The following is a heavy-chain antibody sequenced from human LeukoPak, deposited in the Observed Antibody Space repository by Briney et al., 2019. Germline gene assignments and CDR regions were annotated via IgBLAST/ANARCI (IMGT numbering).Heavy chain of an antibody. CDR1: GFTFSSYG. CDR3: ARSYSSGWYFPNWFDP. V-gene: IGHV3-30*03. D-gene: IGHD6-19*01. J-gene: IGHJ5*02. CDR2: ISYDGSNK. Sequence: GGSLRLSCAASGFTFSSYGMHWVRQAPGKGLEWVAVISYDGSNKYYADSVKGRFTISRDNSKNTLYLQMNSLRAEDTAVYYCARSYSSGWYFPNWFDPWGQGTLVTVSS.